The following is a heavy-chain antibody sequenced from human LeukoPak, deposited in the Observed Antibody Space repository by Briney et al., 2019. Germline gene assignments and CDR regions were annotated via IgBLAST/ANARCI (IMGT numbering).Heavy chain of an antibody. J-gene: IGHJ4*02. V-gene: IGHV4-39*01. Sequence: SETLSLTCSVSGDSITNTIYYWAWVRQPPGKGLEWIGTVYYTGATFYKPSLKSRVTVSADTSRNQFSLSLRSVTAADAAVYYCATIRRYGGNPAYYFDDWGQGTPVTVSS. CDR3: ATIRRYGGNPAYYFDD. CDR1: GDSITNTIYY. D-gene: IGHD5-12*01. CDR2: VYYTGAT.